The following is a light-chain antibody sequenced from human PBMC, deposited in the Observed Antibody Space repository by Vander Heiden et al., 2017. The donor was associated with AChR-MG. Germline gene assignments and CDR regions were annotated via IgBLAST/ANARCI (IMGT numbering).Light chain of an antibody. V-gene: IGLV1-44*01. CDR3: AAWDDSLNGPV. CDR2: SNN. CDR1: SSNVGRNT. J-gene: IGLJ2*01. Sequence: QSVLTQPPSASGTPGQRVTISCSGSSSNVGRNTVTWYTQLPGTAPKRLIYSNNQRPSGVPDRFSGSKSGTSASLAISGLQSEDEADYYCAAWDDSLNGPVFGGGTKLTVL.